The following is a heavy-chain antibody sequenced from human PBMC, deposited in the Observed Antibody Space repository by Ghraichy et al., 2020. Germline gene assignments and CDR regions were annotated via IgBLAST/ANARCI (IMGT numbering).Heavy chain of an antibody. J-gene: IGHJ4*02. CDR3: ARPGTPSGSYYDY. V-gene: IGHV3-53*01. CDR1: GFTVSSNY. CDR2: IYSDGST. D-gene: IGHD1-26*01. Sequence: GGSLRLSCAASGFTVSSNYISWVHQAPGKGLEWVSVIYSDGSTYYADSVQGRFTISRDNSKNTLYLQMNSLKAEDTAVYYCARPGTPSGSYYDYWGQGTLVTVSS.